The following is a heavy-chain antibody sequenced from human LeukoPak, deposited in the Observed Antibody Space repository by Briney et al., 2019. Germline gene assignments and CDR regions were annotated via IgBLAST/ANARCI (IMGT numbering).Heavy chain of an antibody. Sequence: GESLKISCKGSGYSFTSYWIGWVRQMPGKGQEWMGIIYPGDSDTRYSPSFQGQVTISADKSISTAYLQWSSLKASDTAMYYCARVLRADPTSYCFDYWGQGTLVTVSS. CDR3: ARVLRADPTSYCFDY. CDR2: IYPGDSDT. D-gene: IGHD2/OR15-2a*01. CDR1: GYSFTSYW. J-gene: IGHJ4*02. V-gene: IGHV5-51*01.